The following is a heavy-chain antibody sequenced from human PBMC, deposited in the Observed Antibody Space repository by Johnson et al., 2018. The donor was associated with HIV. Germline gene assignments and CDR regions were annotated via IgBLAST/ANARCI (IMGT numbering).Heavy chain of an antibody. V-gene: IGHV3-74*01. CDR3: ARLQVQVYDPYAFDI. CDR2: INSDGSTT. D-gene: IGHD1-14*01. J-gene: IGHJ3*02. Sequence: VQLVESGGGLVQPGGSLRLSCAASGFTFSSYWMHWVRQAPGKGLVWVSRINSDGSTTSYADSVKGRFTISRDNAKNTLYLQMNSLRAEDTAVYSCARLQVQVYDPYAFDIWGQGTMVTGSS. CDR1: GFTFSSYW.